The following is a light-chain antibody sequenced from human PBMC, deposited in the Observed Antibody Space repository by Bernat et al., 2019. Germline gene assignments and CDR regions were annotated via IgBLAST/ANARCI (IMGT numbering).Light chain of an antibody. V-gene: IGKV3-11*01. J-gene: IGKJ5*01. Sequence: EIVLTQSPATLSLSPGERATLSCRASQSVGRYLAWYQQKPGQAPRLLMYDVSNRATGIPARFSGSGSGTDFTLTISSLEPEDFAVYYCQQRRNWPPITFGQGTRLEI. CDR1: QSVGRY. CDR3: QQRRNWPPIT. CDR2: DVS.